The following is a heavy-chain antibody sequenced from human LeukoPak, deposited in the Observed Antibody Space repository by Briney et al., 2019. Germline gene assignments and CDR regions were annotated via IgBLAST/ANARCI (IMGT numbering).Heavy chain of an antibody. Sequence: GVSLRLSCAASGVTLSPYGMHWVRQSPGKGLEGVTVISYEGGTQLYADSVKGRFIISRDNPRNTLYLQMNILRTEDTAVYYCAKEGTPQVSTWYDLWGQGTQVIVSS. CDR3: AKEGTPQVSTWYDL. V-gene: IGHV3-30*18. CDR1: GVTLSPYG. J-gene: IGHJ5*02. CDR2: ISYEGGTQ. D-gene: IGHD3-10*01.